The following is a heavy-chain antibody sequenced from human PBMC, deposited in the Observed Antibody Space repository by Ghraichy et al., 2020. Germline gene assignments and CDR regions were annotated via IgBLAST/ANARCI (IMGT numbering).Heavy chain of an antibody. J-gene: IGHJ6*02. Sequence: ASVKVSCKASGYTFTGYYMHWVRQAPGQGLEWMGWINPNSGGTNYAQKFQGRVTMTRDTSISTAYMELSRLRSDDTAVYYCASSKYQLLFGSVYYYGMDVWGQGTTVTVSS. CDR3: ASSKYQLLFGSVYYYGMDV. D-gene: IGHD2-2*01. V-gene: IGHV1-2*02. CDR2: INPNSGGT. CDR1: GYTFTGYY.